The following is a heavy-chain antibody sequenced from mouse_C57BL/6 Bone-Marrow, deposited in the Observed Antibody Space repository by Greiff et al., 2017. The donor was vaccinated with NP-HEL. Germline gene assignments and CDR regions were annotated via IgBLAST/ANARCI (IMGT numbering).Heavy chain of an antibody. CDR2: LRNKANGYTT. J-gene: IGHJ3*01. D-gene: IGHD1-1*01. CDR3: ARSYGSSWAWFAY. CDR1: GFTFTDYY. V-gene: IGHV7-3*01. Sequence: EVKVVESGGGLVQPGGSLSLSCAASGFTFTDYYMSWVRQPPGKALEWLGFLRNKANGYTTEYSASVKGRFTISRDNSQSILYLQMNALRAEDSATYYCARSYGSSWAWFAYWGQGTLVTVSA.